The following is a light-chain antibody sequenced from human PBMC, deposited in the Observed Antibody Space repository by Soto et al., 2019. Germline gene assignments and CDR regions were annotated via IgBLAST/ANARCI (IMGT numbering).Light chain of an antibody. V-gene: IGKV3-15*01. CDR3: QQYNNWWT. Sequence: EIVMTQSPATLSVSPGERATLSCRASQSVSNNLAWYQKKPGQAPRLLIYGASTRATGIPARFSGSGSGTEFTLTISSLQSEYFAFYYCQQYNNWWTFGQGTRVEIK. J-gene: IGKJ1*01. CDR2: GAS. CDR1: QSVSNN.